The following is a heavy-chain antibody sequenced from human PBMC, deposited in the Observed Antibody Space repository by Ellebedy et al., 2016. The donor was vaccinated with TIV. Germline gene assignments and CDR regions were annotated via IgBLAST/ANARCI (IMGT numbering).Heavy chain of an antibody. CDR2: IYSGGST. J-gene: IGHJ4*02. CDR1: GFTVSNNN. CDR3: ARVRSSYGIDY. Sequence: GESLKISCAASGFTVSNNNMNWVRQAPGKGLEWVSVIYSGGSTYYADSVKGRFTISRDNSKNTLYLQMNSLRVEDTAVYYCARVRSSYGIDYWGQGALITVSS. D-gene: IGHD5-18*01. V-gene: IGHV3-66*01.